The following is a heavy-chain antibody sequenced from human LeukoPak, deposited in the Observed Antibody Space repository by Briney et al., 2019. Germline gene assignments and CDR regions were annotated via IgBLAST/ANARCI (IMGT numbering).Heavy chain of an antibody. V-gene: IGHV3-23*01. CDR3: ARGDYYYDSSGSFDAFDN. CDR1: GFIFRSYV. J-gene: IGHJ3*02. D-gene: IGHD3-22*01. CDR2: ISLSGTDT. Sequence: GGSLRLSCAASGFIFRSYVMSWVRQAPGKGLEWVSGISLSGTDTYYTDSVRGRFIISRDNSKNTLYLQMNSLRAEDTAVYYCARGDYYYDSSGSFDAFDNWGQGTMVTVSS.